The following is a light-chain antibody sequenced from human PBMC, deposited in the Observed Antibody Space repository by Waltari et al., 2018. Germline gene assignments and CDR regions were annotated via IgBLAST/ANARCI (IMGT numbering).Light chain of an antibody. CDR2: KVS. J-gene: IGKJ2*01. Sequence: DVVMTQSPLSLPGIFGQTASITCRSSQSLVHSDGRTYLNWFQQRPGQSPRRLIYKVSNRDSGVPDRFSGSGSGTEFTLEISRVEAADVAVYYCMQGTYWPRTFGQGTKLEIE. CDR1: QSLVHSDGRTY. CDR3: MQGTYWPRT. V-gene: IGKV2-30*02.